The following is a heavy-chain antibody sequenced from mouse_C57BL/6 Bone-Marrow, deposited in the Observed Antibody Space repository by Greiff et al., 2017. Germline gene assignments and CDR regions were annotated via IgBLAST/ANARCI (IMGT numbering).Heavy chain of an antibody. Sequence: EVQLVESGPELVKPGASVKIPCKASGYTFTDYNMDWVKQSHGKSLEWIGDINPNNGGTIYNQKFKGKATLTVDKSSSTAYMELRSLTSEDTAVYYCARHAPPYLNYYFDYWGQGTTLTVSS. J-gene: IGHJ2*01. CDR3: ARHAPPYLNYYFDY. CDR1: GYTFTDYN. V-gene: IGHV1-18*01. D-gene: IGHD2-10*01. CDR2: INPNNGGT.